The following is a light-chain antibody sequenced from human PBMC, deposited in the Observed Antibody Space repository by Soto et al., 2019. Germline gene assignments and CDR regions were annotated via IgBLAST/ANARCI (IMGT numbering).Light chain of an antibody. CDR3: QQYGSYSPWT. J-gene: IGKJ1*01. V-gene: IGKV1-5*03. CDR2: KES. CDR1: QSIGSW. Sequence: DIQMTQSPSTLSASVGDRVTITCRASQSIGSWLAWYQQKPGKAPKLLIYKESSLESGVTSRFSGSGSGTEFTLTISSLQPDDFASYYCQQYGSYSPWTFGQGTKVEIK.